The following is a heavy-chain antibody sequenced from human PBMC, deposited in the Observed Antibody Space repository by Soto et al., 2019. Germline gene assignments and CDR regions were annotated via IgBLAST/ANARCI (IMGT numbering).Heavy chain of an antibody. CDR3: AANCYDSSGYYAPELCSYAFDI. CDR2: INSDGSST. D-gene: IGHD3-22*01. Sequence: GGSLRLSWAASGCTFSSYWMRWVSQAPGKGLVWVSRINSDGSSTSYADSVKGRFTISRDNAKNTLYLQMNSLRAEDTAVYYCAANCYDSSGYYAPELCSYAFDIWGQGTMVTVSS. J-gene: IGHJ3*02. V-gene: IGHV3-74*01. CDR1: GCTFSSYW.